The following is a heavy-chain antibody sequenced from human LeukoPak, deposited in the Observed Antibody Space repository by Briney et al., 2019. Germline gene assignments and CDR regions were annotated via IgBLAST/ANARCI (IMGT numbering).Heavy chain of an antibody. CDR3: AKDGGVYYGSGSFSLLFDWFDP. J-gene: IGHJ5*02. D-gene: IGHD3-10*01. CDR1: GFTLSRYW. V-gene: IGHV3-7*03. Sequence: PGGSLRLSCSASGFTLSRYWMSWVRQAPGKGLEWVANIKQDGNEKYYVDSVKGRFTISRDNSKNTLYLQMNSLRAEDTAVYYCAKDGGVYYGSGSFSLLFDWFDPRGQGTLVIVSS. CDR2: IKQDGNEK.